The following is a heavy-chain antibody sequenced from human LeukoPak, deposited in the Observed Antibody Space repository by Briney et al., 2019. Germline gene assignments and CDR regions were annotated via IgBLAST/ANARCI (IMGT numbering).Heavy chain of an antibody. J-gene: IGHJ4*02. V-gene: IGHV3-48*03. CDR2: ISSSGSTI. D-gene: IGHD6-13*01. Sequence: PGGSLRLSCAASGFTFSSYEMNWVRQAPGKGLEWVSYISSSGSTIYYADSVKGRFTISRDNAKNSLYLQMNSLRAEDTAVYYCARFYSSSDRFLDYWGQGTLVTVSS. CDR3: ARFYSSSDRFLDY. CDR1: GFTFSSYE.